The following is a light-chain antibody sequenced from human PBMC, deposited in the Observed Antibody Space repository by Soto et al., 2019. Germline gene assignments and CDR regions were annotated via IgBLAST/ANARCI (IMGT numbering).Light chain of an antibody. CDR1: QSVTDW. V-gene: IGKV1-5*03. CDR3: PQSNSFFRT. Sequence: DIRLTQSPSTLSASVGDTVTITCRASQSVTDWLAWCQQKPGKAPNLLIYKASTLQSGVPARFSGSDSETEFTLTIPSLQPEDFATYYCPQSNSFFRTFGQGTKV. CDR2: KAS. J-gene: IGKJ1*01.